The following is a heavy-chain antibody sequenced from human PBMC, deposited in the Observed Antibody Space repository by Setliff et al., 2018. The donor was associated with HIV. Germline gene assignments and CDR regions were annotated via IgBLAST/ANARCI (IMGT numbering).Heavy chain of an antibody. Sequence: KPGGSLRLSCAASGFTFNNAWMTWVRQAPGKGLEWVGHIKSKTDGGTTDYAAPVKGRFTISRDDSKTTLFLHMDSLTAEDTAVYYCAREALSRDGYSYFDYWGQGTLVTVSS. CDR3: AREALSRDGYSYFDY. CDR2: IKSKTDGGTT. D-gene: IGHD5-12*01. CDR1: GFTFNNAW. V-gene: IGHV3-15*01. J-gene: IGHJ4*02.